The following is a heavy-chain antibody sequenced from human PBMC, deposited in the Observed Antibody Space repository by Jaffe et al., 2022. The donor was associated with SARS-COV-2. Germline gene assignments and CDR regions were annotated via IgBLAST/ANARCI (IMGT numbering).Heavy chain of an antibody. D-gene: IGHD3-16*01. CDR1: GFTFSSYG. V-gene: IGHV3-30*18. Sequence: QVQLVESGGGVVQPGRSLRLSCAASGFTFSSYGMHWVRQAPGKGLEWVAVISYDGSNKYYADSVKGRFTISRDNSKNTLYLQMNSLRAEDTAVYYCAKDGPVLTREEYYYYGMDVWGQGTTVTVSS. CDR2: ISYDGSNK. J-gene: IGHJ6*02. CDR3: AKDGPVLTREEYYYYGMDV.